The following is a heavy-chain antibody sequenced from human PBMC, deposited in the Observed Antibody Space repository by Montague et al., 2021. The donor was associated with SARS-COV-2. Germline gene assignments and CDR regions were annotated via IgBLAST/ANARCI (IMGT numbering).Heavy chain of an antibody. CDR2: IFYSGST. J-gene: IGHJ2*01. V-gene: IGHV4-59*08. D-gene: IGHD3-10*01. CDR1: GGSISSYY. CDR3: ERFQVGKFGSRTYSLLEYFDL. Sequence: SETLSLTCTVSGGSISSYYWRWIRQPPGKGLEYIGYIFYSGSTTXNPSLKSRVTMSVDTSKNQSSLKLTSVTAADTAVYYCERFQVGKFGSRTYSLLEYFDLWGRGTVVNVSS.